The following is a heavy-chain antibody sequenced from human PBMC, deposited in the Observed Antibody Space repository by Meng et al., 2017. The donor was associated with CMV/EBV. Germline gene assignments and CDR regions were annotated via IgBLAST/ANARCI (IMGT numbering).Heavy chain of an antibody. CDR1: GFTFDDYA. V-gene: IGHV3-9*01. J-gene: IGHJ4*02. CDR2: ISWNSGSI. D-gene: IGHD3/OR15-3a*01. Sequence: SLKISCAASGFTFDDYAMHWVRQAPGKGLEWVSGISWNSGSIGYADSVKGRFTISRDNAKNSLYLQMNSLRAEDTAVYYCARVGGLEFDYWGQRTLVTVSS. CDR3: ARVGGLEFDY.